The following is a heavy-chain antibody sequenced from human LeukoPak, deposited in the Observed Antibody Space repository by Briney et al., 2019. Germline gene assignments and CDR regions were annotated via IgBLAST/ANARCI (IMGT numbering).Heavy chain of an antibody. CDR3: AKDDNYIRFLS. Sequence: GGSLRLSCAASGFTFSSYSMNWVRQAPGKGLEWVSYISSSSSTIYYADSVKGRFAISRDNSKNTLYLQMNSLRAEDTAVYYCAKDDNYIRFLSWGQGTLVTVSS. CDR2: ISSSSSTI. D-gene: IGHD3-16*01. J-gene: IGHJ5*02. V-gene: IGHV3-48*01. CDR1: GFTFSSYS.